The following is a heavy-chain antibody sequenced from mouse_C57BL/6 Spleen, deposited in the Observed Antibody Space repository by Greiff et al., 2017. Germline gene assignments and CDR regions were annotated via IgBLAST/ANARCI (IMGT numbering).Heavy chain of an antibody. CDR3: AKKASNWDDYAMDY. Sequence: QVQLQQSGPGLVQPSQSLSITCTVSGFSLTSYGVHWVRQSPGKGLEWLGVIWRGGSTDYNAAFMSRLGITKDNSKSQVFFKMNSLQADDTAIYYCAKKASNWDDYAMDYWGQGTSVTVSA. J-gene: IGHJ4*01. CDR1: GFSLTSYG. CDR2: IWRGGST. D-gene: IGHD4-1*01. V-gene: IGHV2-5*01.